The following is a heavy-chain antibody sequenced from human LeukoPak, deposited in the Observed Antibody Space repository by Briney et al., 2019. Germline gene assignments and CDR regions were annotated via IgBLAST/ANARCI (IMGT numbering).Heavy chain of an antibody. J-gene: IGHJ4*02. CDR3: AKAPSPVLRFLEWLNGIDY. CDR1: GFTFSSYA. V-gene: IGHV3-23*01. D-gene: IGHD3-3*01. Sequence: TGGSLRLSCAAFGFTFSSYAMSWVRQAPGKGLEWVSAISGSGGSTYYADSVKGRFTISRDNSKNTLYLQMNSLRAEDTAVYYCAKAPSPVLRFLEWLNGIDYWGQGTLVTVSS. CDR2: ISGSGGST.